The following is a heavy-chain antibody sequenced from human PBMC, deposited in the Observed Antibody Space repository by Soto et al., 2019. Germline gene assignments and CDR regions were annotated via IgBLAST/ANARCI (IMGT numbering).Heavy chain of an antibody. CDR2: FDGEDGQT. V-gene: IGHV1-24*01. J-gene: IGHJ4*02. D-gene: IGHD6-25*01. CDR1: GYSFSEMS. Sequence: ASVKVSCKVSGYSFSEMSMHWVRQTPEKGLEWMGSFDGEDGQTMYAQKFQGRVTMTEDTSADTAYMELSSLRSDDTAVYYCGPQRATGPLEYWGQGSRVTV. CDR3: GPQRATGPLEY.